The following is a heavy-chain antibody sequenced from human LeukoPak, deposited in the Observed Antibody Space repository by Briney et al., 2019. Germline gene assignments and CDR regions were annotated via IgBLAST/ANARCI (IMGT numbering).Heavy chain of an antibody. CDR3: GRGELRERSLAFGY. V-gene: IGHV4-30-2*01. Sequence: SQTLSLTCAVSGGSISSGGYSWSWIRQPPGKGLEWIGYIYHSGSTYYNPSLKSRVTISVDRSKNQFSLKLSSVTAADTAVYYCGRGELRERSLAFGYWGQGTLVTVSS. CDR2: IYHSGST. D-gene: IGHD1-26*01. J-gene: IGHJ4*02. CDR1: GGSISSGGYS.